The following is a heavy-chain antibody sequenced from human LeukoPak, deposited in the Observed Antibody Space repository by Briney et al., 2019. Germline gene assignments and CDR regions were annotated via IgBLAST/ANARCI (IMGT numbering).Heavy chain of an antibody. D-gene: IGHD3-3*01. CDR1: GGSISSYY. CDR2: IYYSGST. Sequence: SETLSLTCTVSGGSISSYYWSWIRQPPGKGLEWIGYIYYSGSTNYDPSLKSRIIMSIDTSQNQFSLKLTSVTAADTAVYYCARASEGIGYFDTWGRGSLVTVSS. CDR3: ARASEGIGYFDT. J-gene: IGHJ4*02. V-gene: IGHV4-59*01.